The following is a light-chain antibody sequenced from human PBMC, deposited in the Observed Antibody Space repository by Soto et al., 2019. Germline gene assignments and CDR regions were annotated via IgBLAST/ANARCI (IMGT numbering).Light chain of an antibody. CDR2: WAS. CDR1: QSVLSSSDNKNY. Sequence: DIVMTQFPDSLAVSLGERATINCKASQSVLSSSDNKNYLAWYQQKPGQPPKLLIYWASTRESGVPDRFSGSGSGTDFTLTIDSLQAEDFAVYYCQQYNSWPLTFGGGTKVDIK. CDR3: QQYNSWPLT. J-gene: IGKJ4*01. V-gene: IGKV4-1*01.